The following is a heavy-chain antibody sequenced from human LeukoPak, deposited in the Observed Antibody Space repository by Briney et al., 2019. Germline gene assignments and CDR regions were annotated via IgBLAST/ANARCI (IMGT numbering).Heavy chain of an antibody. CDR1: GFTFDDYA. Sequence: GGSLRLSCAASGFTFDDYAMHRVRQAPGKGLEWVSLISWDGGSTYYADSVKGRFTISRDNSKNSLYLQMNSLRAEDTALYYCAKVGGTQGAFDIWGQGTMVTVSS. D-gene: IGHD3-16*01. CDR3: AKVGGTQGAFDI. V-gene: IGHV3-43D*03. J-gene: IGHJ3*02. CDR2: ISWDGGST.